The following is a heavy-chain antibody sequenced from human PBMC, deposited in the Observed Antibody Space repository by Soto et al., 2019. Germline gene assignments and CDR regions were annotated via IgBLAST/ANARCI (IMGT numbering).Heavy chain of an antibody. CDR2: ISYDGSNK. CDR1: GFTFSSYA. Sequence: GGSLRLSCAASGFTFSSYAMHWVRQAPGKGLEWVAVISYDGSNKYYADSVKGRFTISRDNSKNTLYLQMNSLRAEDTAVYYCARANRGGDRSEYYFDYWGQGTLVTVSS. J-gene: IGHJ4*02. D-gene: IGHD2-21*01. V-gene: IGHV3-30*04. CDR3: ARANRGGDRSEYYFDY.